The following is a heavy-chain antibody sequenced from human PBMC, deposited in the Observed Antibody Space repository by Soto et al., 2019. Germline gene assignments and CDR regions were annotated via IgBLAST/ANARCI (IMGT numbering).Heavy chain of an antibody. J-gene: IGHJ4*02. Sequence: GSPRLSCVGPGFTFSKYWMHWVRQAPGKGLEWVSVIKVDGSNTNYVDSVKGRFTISRDNFKNTLYLQMNSLRAEDTAVYYCARERVVGATGNYFDYWGQGTPVTVSS. V-gene: IGHV3-74*01. D-gene: IGHD1-26*01. CDR1: GFTFSKYW. CDR3: ARERVVGATGNYFDY. CDR2: IKVDGSNT.